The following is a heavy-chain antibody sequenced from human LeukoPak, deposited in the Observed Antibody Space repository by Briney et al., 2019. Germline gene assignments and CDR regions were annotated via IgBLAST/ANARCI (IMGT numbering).Heavy chain of an antibody. V-gene: IGHV4-59*01. Sequence: SETLSLTCTVSGGSISSYYWSWIRHPPGKGLEWIGYIYYSGSTNYNPSLKSRVTISVDTSKNQFSLKLSSVTAADTAVYYCARGGYSYGLSSDYWGQGTLVTVSS. D-gene: IGHD5-18*01. CDR2: IYYSGST. J-gene: IGHJ4*02. CDR3: ARGGYSYGLSSDY. CDR1: GGSISSYY.